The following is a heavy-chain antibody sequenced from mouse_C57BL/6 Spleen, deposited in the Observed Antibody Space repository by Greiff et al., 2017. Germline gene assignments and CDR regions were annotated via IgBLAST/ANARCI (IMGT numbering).Heavy chain of an antibody. Sequence: EVQLVESGGGLVKPGGSLKLSCAASGFTFSDYGMHWVRQAPEKGLEWVAYISSGSSTVYYADTVKGRFTISRDNAKNTLFRQMTSVRSEDTAMYYCARCNRYYFDYWGQGTTLTVSS. CDR1: GFTFSDYG. CDR2: ISSGSSTV. D-gene: IGHD2-1*01. V-gene: IGHV5-17*01. J-gene: IGHJ2*01. CDR3: ARCNRYYFDY.